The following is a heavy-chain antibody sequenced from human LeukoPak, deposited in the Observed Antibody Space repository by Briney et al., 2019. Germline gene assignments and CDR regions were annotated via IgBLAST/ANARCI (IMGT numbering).Heavy chain of an antibody. CDR1: GGSISSYY. CDR2: IYTSGST. J-gene: IGHJ6*03. CDR3: ARDRRSIAARHRILGDYYYMDV. Sequence: SETLSLTCTVSGGSISSYYWSWIRQPAGKGLEWIGRIYTSGSTNYNPSLKSRVTMSVDTSKNQFSLKLSSVTAADTAVYYCARDRRSIAARHRILGDYYYMDVWGKGTTVTVSS. V-gene: IGHV4-4*07. D-gene: IGHD6-6*01.